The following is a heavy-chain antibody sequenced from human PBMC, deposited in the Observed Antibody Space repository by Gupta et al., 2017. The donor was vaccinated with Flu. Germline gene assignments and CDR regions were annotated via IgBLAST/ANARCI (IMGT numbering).Heavy chain of an antibody. D-gene: IGHD2-21*02. CDR3: ATVFEY. J-gene: IGHJ4*02. V-gene: IGHV3-74*01. CDR2: VYNDGSHT. Sequence: GLSWVLLVYNDGSHTSYADSVRGRFTISRDNAKKNLYLHMNRPRAEDTAVYYCATVFEYWGQGTLVTVSS.